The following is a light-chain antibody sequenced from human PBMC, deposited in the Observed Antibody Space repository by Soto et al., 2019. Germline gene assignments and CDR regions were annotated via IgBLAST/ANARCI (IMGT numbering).Light chain of an antibody. Sequence: DIQMTQSPSSLPASVGDRVTITCRARQSISRDLNWYQQKLGKGPKLLIYASSSLQSGVPSRFSGSGSGTHFTLTISSLQPDDFATYFCQQYHTYPWTFGQGTKVEIK. CDR2: ASS. V-gene: IGKV1-39*01. CDR1: QSISRD. J-gene: IGKJ1*01. CDR3: QQYHTYPWT.